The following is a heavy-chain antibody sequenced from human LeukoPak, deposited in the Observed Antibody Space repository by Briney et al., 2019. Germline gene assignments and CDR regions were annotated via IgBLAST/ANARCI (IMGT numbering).Heavy chain of an antibody. CDR3: AKDGALVVPAFDY. J-gene: IGHJ4*02. CDR1: GFTFSSYG. V-gene: IGHV3-30*02. CDR2: IRYDGSNK. D-gene: IGHD2-2*01. Sequence: GGSLRLSCAASGFTFSSYGMHWVRQAPGKGLEWVAFIRYDGSNKYYADSVKGRFTISRDNSKNTLYLQMNSLRAEDTAVYYLAKDGALVVPAFDYGGQGTLVTVSS.